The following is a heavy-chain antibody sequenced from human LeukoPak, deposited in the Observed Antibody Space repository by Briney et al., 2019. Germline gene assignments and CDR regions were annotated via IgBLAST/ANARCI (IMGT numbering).Heavy chain of an antibody. CDR3: ATHFDYVPFDP. CDR2: IIPIFGTA. Sequence: ASVKVSCKASGYTFTNYAMNWVRQAPGQGLEWMGGIIPIFGTANYAQKFQGRVTITADESTSTAYMELSSLRSEDTAVYYCATHFDYVPFDPWGQGTLVTVSS. CDR1: GYTFTNYA. V-gene: IGHV1-69*13. J-gene: IGHJ5*02. D-gene: IGHD4-17*01.